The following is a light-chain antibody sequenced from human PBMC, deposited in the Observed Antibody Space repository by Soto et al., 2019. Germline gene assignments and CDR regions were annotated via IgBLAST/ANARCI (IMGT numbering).Light chain of an antibody. CDR2: EAS. CDR1: QTVSSS. V-gene: IGKV3-11*01. J-gene: IGKJ4*01. CDR3: QQHINWPLT. Sequence: EIVLTQSPGALSFSPGERSTLSCSASQTVSSSLAWYQQKPGQAPRLLIYEASNRATGIPARFSGSGSGADFTLTISSLEPEDFALYYCQQHINWPLTFGGGTKVDTK.